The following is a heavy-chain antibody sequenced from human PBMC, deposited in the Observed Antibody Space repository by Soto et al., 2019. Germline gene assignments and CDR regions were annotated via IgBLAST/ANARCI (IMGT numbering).Heavy chain of an antibody. CDR1: GVSISSMDW. Sequence: PSDTMAISCAFCGVSISSMDWWSWVRQPPGKGLEWIGEIYHSGSTNYNPSLKSRVTISVDKSKNQFSLKLSSVTAADTAVYYCASDEGYWGQGTLVTVSS. CDR3: ASDEGY. CDR2: IYHSGST. V-gene: IGHV4-4*02. J-gene: IGHJ4*02.